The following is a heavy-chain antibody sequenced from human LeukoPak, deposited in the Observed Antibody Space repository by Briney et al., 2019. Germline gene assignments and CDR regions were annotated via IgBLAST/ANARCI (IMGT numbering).Heavy chain of an antibody. CDR2: ISYDGSNK. D-gene: IGHD3-10*01. CDR3: ARDESRVRGIIRDAFNI. V-gene: IGHV3-30*04. CDR1: GFTFSSYA. Sequence: GGSLRLSCAASGFTFSSYAMHWVRQAPGKGLEWVAVISYDGSNKYYADSVKGRFSISRDNAKNSLFLQMNSLRAEDTAIYYCARDESRVRGIIRDAFNIWGQGTMVTVSS. J-gene: IGHJ3*02.